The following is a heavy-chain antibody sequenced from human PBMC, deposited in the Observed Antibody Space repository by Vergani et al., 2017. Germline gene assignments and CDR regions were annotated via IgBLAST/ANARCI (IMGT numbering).Heavy chain of an antibody. D-gene: IGHD4-17*01. CDR2: ISAHNGNT. J-gene: IGHJ4*02. Sequence: QVQLVQSGAEVKKPGASVKVSCKASGYTFTSYGISWVRQAPGHGLEWMGWISAHNGNTNYAQTLQGRVTMTTDTSTSTAYMEVGSLRFDDTAVYYCTRALYGEGYWGQGTLVTVSS. CDR3: TRALYGEGY. V-gene: IGHV1-18*01. CDR1: GYTFTSYG.